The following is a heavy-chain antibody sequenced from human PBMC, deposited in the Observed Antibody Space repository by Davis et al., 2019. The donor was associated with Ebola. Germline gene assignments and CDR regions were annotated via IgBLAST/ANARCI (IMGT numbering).Heavy chain of an antibody. J-gene: IGHJ4*02. CDR2: INPNSGGT. V-gene: IGHV1-2*06. CDR3: ADRIAAADTGA. Sequence: ASVKVSCKTSGYTFTAYYMHWVRQAPGQGLEWMGRINPNSGGTNYAQKFQGRVTITRDTSASTAYMELSSLRSEDTAVYYCADRIAAADTGAWGQGTLVTVSS. CDR1: GYTFTAYY. D-gene: IGHD6-13*01.